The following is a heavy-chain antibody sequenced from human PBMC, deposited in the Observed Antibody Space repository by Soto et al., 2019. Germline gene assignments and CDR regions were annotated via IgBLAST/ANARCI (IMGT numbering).Heavy chain of an antibody. CDR3: ARKGDGTLHDY. J-gene: IGHJ4*02. V-gene: IGHV4-31*03. CDR2: IYYSGTT. CDR1: GGSISSGGYY. Sequence: SETLSLTCTVSGGSISSGGYYWSWFRQHPGKGLEWIGYIYYSGTTYYNPSLKSRVTISVDTSKNQFSLKLSSVTAADTAVYYCARKGDGTLHDYWGQGTLVTAPQ.